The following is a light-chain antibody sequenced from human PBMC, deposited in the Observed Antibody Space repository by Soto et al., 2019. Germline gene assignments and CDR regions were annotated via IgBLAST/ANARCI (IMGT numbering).Light chain of an antibody. CDR2: LGS. V-gene: IGKV2-28*01. CDR3: MQAIQAPRT. Sequence: DIVLTQSPLSLPVTPGEPASISFRSSQSLLHSNGNIYLDWYLQKPGQSPQLLIYLGSIRASGGADRFSGSGSGKDFTLKITRVEAEDVGVYYCMQAIQAPRTFGLGTKVEFK. CDR1: QSLLHSNGNIY. J-gene: IGKJ1*01.